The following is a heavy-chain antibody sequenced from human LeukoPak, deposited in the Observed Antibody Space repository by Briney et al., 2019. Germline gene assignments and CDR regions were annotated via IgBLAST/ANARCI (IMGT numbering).Heavy chain of an antibody. CDR1: GFTFSSYF. CDR3: AKDPFVRDLDY. Sequence: GGSLRLSCAASGFTFSSYFMTWVRQAPGKGLEWVSTISRSGDSTYYADSVKGRFTISRDSSKNTLYLQMNSLRAEDTAVYYCAKDPFVRDLDYWGQGTLVTVSS. V-gene: IGHV3-23*01. CDR2: ISRSGDST. J-gene: IGHJ4*02.